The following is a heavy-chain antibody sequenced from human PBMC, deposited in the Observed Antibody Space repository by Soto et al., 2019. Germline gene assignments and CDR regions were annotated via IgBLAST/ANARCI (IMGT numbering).Heavy chain of an antibody. J-gene: IGHJ6*02. CDR1: GYTFNSNG. Sequence: ASVKVSCKASGYTFNSNGVSWVRQAPGQGLEWMGWISTYTGNTSYAQKLQGRVTMTTDTSTSTAYMELRSLRSDDTAIYYCARGPTKTEMECKWNYPYYYYYGLDVWGQGTTVTVSS. D-gene: IGHD1-7*01. CDR3: ARGPTKTEMECKWNYPYYYYYGLDV. V-gene: IGHV1-18*01. CDR2: ISTYTGNT.